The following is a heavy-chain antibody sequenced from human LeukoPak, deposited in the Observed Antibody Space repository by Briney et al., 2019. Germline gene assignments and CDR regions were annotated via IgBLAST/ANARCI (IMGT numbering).Heavy chain of an antibody. Sequence: SVKVSCKASGGTFSSYAISWVRQAPGQGLEWMGRIIPILGIANYAQKFQGRVTITADKSTSTAYMELSSLRSEDTAVYYCARAPRSGIAALYGMDVWGQGTTVTVSS. CDR2: IIPILGIA. CDR3: ARAPRSGIAALYGMDV. CDR1: GGTFSSYA. V-gene: IGHV1-69*04. D-gene: IGHD6-6*01. J-gene: IGHJ6*02.